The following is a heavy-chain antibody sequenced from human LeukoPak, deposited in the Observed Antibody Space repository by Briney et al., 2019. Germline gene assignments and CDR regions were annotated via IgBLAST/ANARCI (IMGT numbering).Heavy chain of an antibody. J-gene: IGHJ4*02. CDR1: GGTFSSYA. V-gene: IGHV1-69*13. CDR2: ITPIFGTA. CDR3: ARTSREMTTSTGYFDY. Sequence: GASVKVSCKASGGTFSSYAISWVRQAPGQGLEWMGGITPIFGTANYAQKFQGRVTITADESTSTAYMGLSSLRSEDTAVYYCARTSREMTTSTGYFDYWGQGTLVTVSS. D-gene: IGHD5-24*01.